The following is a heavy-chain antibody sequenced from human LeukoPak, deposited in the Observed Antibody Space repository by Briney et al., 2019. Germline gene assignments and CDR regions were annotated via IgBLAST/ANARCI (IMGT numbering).Heavy chain of an antibody. D-gene: IGHD6-13*01. CDR1: GYTFTSYA. CDR2: INTNTGNP. CDR3: ARTLGSSWYSPKARDALDI. Sequence: ASVKVSCKASGYTFTSYAMNWVRQAPGQGLEWMGWINTNTGNPTYAQGFTGRFVFSLDTSVSTAYLQISSLKAEDTAVYYCARTLGSSWYSPKARDALDIWGQGTMVTVSS. J-gene: IGHJ3*02. V-gene: IGHV7-4-1*02.